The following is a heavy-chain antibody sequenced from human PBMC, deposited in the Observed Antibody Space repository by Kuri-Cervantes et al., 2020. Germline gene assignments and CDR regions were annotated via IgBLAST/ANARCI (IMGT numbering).Heavy chain of an antibody. Sequence: GESLKISCAASGFTFSSYDMHWVRQATGKGLEWVSAIGTAGDTYYPGSVKGRFTISRENAKNSLYLQMNSLRAGDTAVYYCARCYGGNSEAYYGMDVWGQGTTVTVSS. CDR2: IGTAGDT. V-gene: IGHV3-13*01. D-gene: IGHD4-23*01. CDR1: GFTFSSYD. CDR3: ARCYGGNSEAYYGMDV. J-gene: IGHJ6*02.